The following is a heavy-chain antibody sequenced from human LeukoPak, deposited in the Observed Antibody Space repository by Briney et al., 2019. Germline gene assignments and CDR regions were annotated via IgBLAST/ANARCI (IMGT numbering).Heavy chain of an antibody. J-gene: IGHJ4*02. CDR3: AKDPKYSYGSLIDY. CDR2: ISGSGGST. V-gene: IGHV3-23*01. CDR1: GFTFSGYA. Sequence: PGGSLRLSCAASGFTFSGYAMRWVRQAPGKGLEWVSAISGSGGSTYYADSVKGRFTIPRDNSKNTLYLQMNSLRAEDTAVYYCAKDPKYSYGSLIDYWGQGTLVTVSS. D-gene: IGHD5-18*01.